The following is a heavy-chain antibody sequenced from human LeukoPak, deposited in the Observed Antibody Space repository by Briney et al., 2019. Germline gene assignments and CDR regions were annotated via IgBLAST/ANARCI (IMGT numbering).Heavy chain of an antibody. CDR2: FDPEDGET. D-gene: IGHD1-14*01. J-gene: IGHJ3*02. Sequence: ASVKVSCKVSGYTLTELSMHWVRQAPGKGLEWMGGFDPEDGETIYAQKFQGRVTMTEDTSTGTAYMELSSLRSEDTAVYYCATNSRITPDAFDIWGQGTMVTVSS. V-gene: IGHV1-24*01. CDR3: ATNSRITPDAFDI. CDR1: GYTLTELS.